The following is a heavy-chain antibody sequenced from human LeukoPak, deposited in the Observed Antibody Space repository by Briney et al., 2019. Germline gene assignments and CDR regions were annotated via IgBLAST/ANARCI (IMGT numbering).Heavy chain of an antibody. CDR2: MYNSGTT. CDR1: GDSISSGGYS. CDR3: ARGWGPAYGGGDCHRHFDY. D-gene: IGHD2-21*02. V-gene: IGHV4-30-4*07. Sequence: SETLSLTCVVSGDSISSGGYSWNWIRQPPGKGLEWIGYMYNSGTTSYNPSLKSRVTMSVDTSKNQFSLKLSSVTAADTALYSCARGWGPAYGGGDCHRHFDYWGQGTLVTVSS. J-gene: IGHJ4*02.